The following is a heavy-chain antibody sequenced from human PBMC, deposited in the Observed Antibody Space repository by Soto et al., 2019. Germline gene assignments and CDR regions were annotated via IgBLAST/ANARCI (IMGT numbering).Heavy chain of an antibody. CDR1: GGTFSSYA. CDR3: ARHGNYGSGSYYYYYYGMDV. Sequence: VKVTCKASGGTFSSYAISWVRQAPGQGLEWMGGIIPIFGTANYAQKFQGRVTITADESTSTAYMELSSLRSEDTAVYYCARHGNYGSGSYYYYYYGMDVWGQGTTVTVS. CDR2: IIPIFGTA. J-gene: IGHJ6*02. V-gene: IGHV1-69*01. D-gene: IGHD3-10*01.